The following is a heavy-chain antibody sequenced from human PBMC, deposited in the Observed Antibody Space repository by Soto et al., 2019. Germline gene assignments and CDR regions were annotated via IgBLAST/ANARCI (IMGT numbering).Heavy chain of an antibody. CDR2: INPNSGGT. CDR1: GYTFTGYY. D-gene: IGHD1-7*01. V-gene: IGHV1-2*04. J-gene: IGHJ6*02. Sequence: QVQLVQSGAEVKKPGASVKVSCKASGYTFTGYYMHWVRQAPGQGLEWMGWINPNSGGTNYAQKFQGWVTMTRDTSISTGYMELSRLRSDDTAVYYCAILPPGRVTGTTSGYYYYDMDVWGQGTTVTVSS. CDR3: AILPPGRVTGTTSGYYYYDMDV.